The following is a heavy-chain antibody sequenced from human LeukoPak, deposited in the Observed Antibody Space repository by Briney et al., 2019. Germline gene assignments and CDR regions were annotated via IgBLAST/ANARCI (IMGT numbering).Heavy chain of an antibody. Sequence: GASVKVSCKASGYTFTSYGISWVRQAPGQGLEWMGWISAYNGNTNYAQKVQGRVTLTTDSSTSTVYMELRSLRSDDTAVYYCARAGSYYDFWSGYYPFDSWGQGTLVTVSS. D-gene: IGHD3-3*01. CDR1: GYTFTSYG. CDR3: ARAGSYYDFWSGYYPFDS. V-gene: IGHV1-18*01. CDR2: ISAYNGNT. J-gene: IGHJ4*02.